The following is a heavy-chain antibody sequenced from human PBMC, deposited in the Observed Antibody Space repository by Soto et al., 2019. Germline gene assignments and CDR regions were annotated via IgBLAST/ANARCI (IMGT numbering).Heavy chain of an antibody. Sequence: GGSLRLSCAASGFTFSSYSMNWVRQAPGKGLEWVSYISSSSSTIYYADSVKGRFTISRDNAKNSLYLQMNSLRDEDTAVYYCARDYYDSSGYYFGKPPRGPFDYWGQGTLVTVSS. D-gene: IGHD3-22*01. CDR1: GFTFSSYS. J-gene: IGHJ4*02. CDR3: ARDYYDSSGYYFGKPPRGPFDY. CDR2: ISSSSSTI. V-gene: IGHV3-48*02.